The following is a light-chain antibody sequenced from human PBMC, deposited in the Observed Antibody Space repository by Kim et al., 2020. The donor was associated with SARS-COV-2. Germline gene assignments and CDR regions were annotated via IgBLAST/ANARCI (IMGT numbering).Light chain of an antibody. CDR1: SSDVGSYIL. V-gene: IGLV2-23*02. J-gene: IGLJ2*01. CDR3: CSYAGSSTSVV. CDR2: EVS. Sequence: QSITISCTGTSSDVGSYILVSWYQQHPGKAPKLMIYEVSKRPSGVSNRFSGSKSGNTASLTISGLQAEDEADYYCCSYAGSSTSVVFGGGTQLTVL.